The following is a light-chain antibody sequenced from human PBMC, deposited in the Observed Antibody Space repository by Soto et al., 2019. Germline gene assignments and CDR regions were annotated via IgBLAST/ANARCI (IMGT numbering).Light chain of an antibody. V-gene: IGKV1-6*01. CDR1: RYIRTA. Sequence: IQMTQSPSSLSASVGDRVTITCRASRYIRTALSWYQHRPGQAPKVLICVASSLQSGVPSRFSGSGYGTDFTLTISSLQPEDFATYYCHQYVSWTFGQGTKVEIK. CDR2: VAS. CDR3: HQYVSWT. J-gene: IGKJ1*01.